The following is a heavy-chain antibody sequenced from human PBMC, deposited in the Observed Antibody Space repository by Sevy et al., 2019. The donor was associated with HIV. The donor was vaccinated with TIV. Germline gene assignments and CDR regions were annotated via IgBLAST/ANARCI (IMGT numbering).Heavy chain of an antibody. J-gene: IGHJ5*02. V-gene: IGHV3-23*01. D-gene: IGHD2-21*01. CDR3: AKDGVSRNKLWDWFDP. CDR2: IGGGDT. Sequence: GGSLRLSCATSGFTFNIYAMRWVRQAPGKGLEWVSTIGGGDTYYADSAKGRFTISRDDSKSAVYLQMNSLRADDTAVYYCAKDGVSRNKLWDWFDPWGQGTLVTVSS. CDR1: GFTFNIYA.